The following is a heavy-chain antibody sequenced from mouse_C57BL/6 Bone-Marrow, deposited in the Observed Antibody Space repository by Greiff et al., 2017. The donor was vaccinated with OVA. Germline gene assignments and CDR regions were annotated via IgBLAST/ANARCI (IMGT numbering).Heavy chain of an antibody. CDR1: GFTFSSYA. CDR3: ARAFYYGYVYYAMDY. D-gene: IGHD2-2*01. CDR2: ISDGGSYT. Sequence: VQLQQSGGGLVKPGGSLKLSCAASGFTFSSYAMSWVRQTPEKRLEWVATISDGGSYTYYPDNVKGRFTISRDNAKNNLYLQMSHLKSEDTAMYYCARAFYYGYVYYAMDYWGQGTSVTVSS. J-gene: IGHJ4*01. V-gene: IGHV5-4*01.